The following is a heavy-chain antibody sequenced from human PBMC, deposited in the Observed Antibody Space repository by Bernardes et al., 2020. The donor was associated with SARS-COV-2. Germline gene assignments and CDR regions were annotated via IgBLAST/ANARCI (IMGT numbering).Heavy chain of an antibody. D-gene: IGHD4-17*01. J-gene: IGHJ1*01. Sequence: SETLSLTCTVSGGSIDSGGYYWSWIRQLPGKGLEWIGYIYYGGSTDYNPSLMSRVTISADTSKNEFSLHLSSVTAADTAVYYCARDSDGDGPFHHWGQGTLVTVSS. CDR1: GGSIDSGGYY. CDR2: IYYGGST. CDR3: ARDSDGDGPFHH. V-gene: IGHV4-31*03.